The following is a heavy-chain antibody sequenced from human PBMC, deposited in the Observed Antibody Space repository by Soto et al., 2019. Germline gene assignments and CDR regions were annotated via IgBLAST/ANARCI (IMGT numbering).Heavy chain of an antibody. J-gene: IGHJ4*02. V-gene: IGHV3-33*01. CDR1: GFTFSSYG. D-gene: IGHD4-17*01. Sequence: GALRLSCAASGFTFSSYGMHWVRQAPGKGLEWVAVIWYDGSNKYYADSVKGRFTISRDNSKNTLYLQMNSLRDEDTAVYFCARVRGPTLMTWYFDFWGQGTLVTVSS. CDR3: ARVRGPTLMTWYFDF. CDR2: IWYDGSNK.